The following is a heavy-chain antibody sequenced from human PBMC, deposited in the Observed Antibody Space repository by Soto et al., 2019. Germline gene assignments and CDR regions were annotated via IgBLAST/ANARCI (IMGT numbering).Heavy chain of an antibody. CDR1: GFTFDDYA. V-gene: IGHV3-9*01. CDR2: ISWNSGSI. Sequence: EVQLVESGGGLVQPGRYLRLSCAASGFTFDDYAMHWVRQAPGKGLEWVSGISWNSGSIGYADSVKGRFTISRDNAKNSLYLQMNSLRAEDTALYYCAKAGYCSGGSCDSGLVYVQHWGQGTLVTVSS. CDR3: AKAGYCSGGSCDSGLVYVQH. D-gene: IGHD2-15*01. J-gene: IGHJ1*01.